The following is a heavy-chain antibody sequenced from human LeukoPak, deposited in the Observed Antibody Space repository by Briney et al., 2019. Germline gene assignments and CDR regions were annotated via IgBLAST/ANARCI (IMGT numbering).Heavy chain of an antibody. J-gene: IGHJ4*02. D-gene: IGHD5-18*01. CDR1: GFTFSSYA. V-gene: IGHV3-30*04. Sequence: GGSLRLSCAASGFTFSSYAMHWVRQAPGKGLEWVAVISYDGSNKYYAGSVKGRFTSSRDNSKNTLYLQMNSLRAEDTAVYYCARGYSYGDYWGQGTLVTVSS. CDR3: ARGYSYGDY. CDR2: ISYDGSNK.